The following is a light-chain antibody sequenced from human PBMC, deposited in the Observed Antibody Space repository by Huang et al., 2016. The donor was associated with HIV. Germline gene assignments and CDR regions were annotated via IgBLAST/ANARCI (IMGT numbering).Light chain of an antibody. V-gene: IGKV3-20*01. CDR2: AAS. J-gene: IGKJ1*01. CDR3: QQYALSPWT. CDR1: QTASNHY. Sequence: EIVLTQSPGTLSLSPGQRLTLSCRASQTASNHYLAWYQQKPGQSPRLLIYAASTRAAGIPDRFSGSGSATDFILTVSRLEPEDSAVYYCQQYALSPWTFGHGTKVEI.